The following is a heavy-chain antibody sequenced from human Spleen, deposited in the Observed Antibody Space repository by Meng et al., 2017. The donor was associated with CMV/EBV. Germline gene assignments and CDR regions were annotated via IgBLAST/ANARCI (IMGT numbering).Heavy chain of an antibody. D-gene: IGHD2-15*01. CDR1: GYTFTSYG. J-gene: IGHJ6*02. CDR3: ASTYCSGGACYSIYFYYGMDV. V-gene: IGHV1-69*05. Sequence: SVKVSCKASGYTFTSYGITWVRQAPGQGLEWMGGIIPSFGTINYAQKFQGRVTITTDESTSIAYMELSSLRSEDTAVYYCASTYCSGGACYSIYFYYGMDVWGQGTTVTVSS. CDR2: IIPSFGTI.